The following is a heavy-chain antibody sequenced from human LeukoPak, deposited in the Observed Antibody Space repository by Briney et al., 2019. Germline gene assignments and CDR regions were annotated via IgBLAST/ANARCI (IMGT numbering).Heavy chain of an antibody. V-gene: IGHV3-53*04. Sequence: GGSLRLSCAASGFTVSSNYMSWAREAPGKGLEWVSVIYSGGSTYYADSVKGRFTISRHNSKNTLYLQMNSLRAEDTAVYYCARVNTAMVGGFDYWGQGTLVTVSS. D-gene: IGHD5-18*01. CDR1: GFTVSSNY. J-gene: IGHJ4*02. CDR2: IYSGGST. CDR3: ARVNTAMVGGFDY.